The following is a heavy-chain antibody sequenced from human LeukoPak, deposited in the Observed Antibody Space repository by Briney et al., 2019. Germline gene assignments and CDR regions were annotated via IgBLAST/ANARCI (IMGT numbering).Heavy chain of an antibody. V-gene: IGHV5-51*01. CDR1: GDTFSTHW. D-gene: IGHD3-22*01. CDR2: IHPGDSNT. CDR3: TTYYEINGYYAFDI. J-gene: IGHJ3*02. Sequence: GESLKISCKGSGDTFSTHWIGWVRQMPGKGLEWMGIIHPGDSNTGYSPSFQGQVTISADKSITTAYLRWSSLKASHTAMRYCTTYYEINGYYAFDIWGQGTMVTVSS.